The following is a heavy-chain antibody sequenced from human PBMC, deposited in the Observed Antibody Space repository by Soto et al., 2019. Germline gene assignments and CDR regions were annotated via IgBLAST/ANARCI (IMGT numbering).Heavy chain of an antibody. CDR1: GGSISSYY. V-gene: IGHV4-59*08. Sequence: PSETLSLTCTVSGGSISSYYWSWIRQPPGKGLEWIGYIYYSGSTNYNPSLKSRVAISADTPKNQFSLKLDSVTAADTAMYFCTRRHVAAAGGFDPWGQGTLVTVSS. D-gene: IGHD6-13*01. J-gene: IGHJ5*02. CDR2: IYYSGST. CDR3: TRRHVAAAGGFDP.